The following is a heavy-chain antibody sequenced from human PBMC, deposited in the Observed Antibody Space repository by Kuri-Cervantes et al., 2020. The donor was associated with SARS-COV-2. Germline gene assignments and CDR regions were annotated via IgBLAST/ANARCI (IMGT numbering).Heavy chain of an antibody. J-gene: IGHJ3*02. CDR1: GYTFTGYY. CDR3: ARDSEFTRDAFEI. CDR2: INPNSGGT. Sequence: ASVKVSCKASGYTFTGYYMHWVRQAPGQGLEWMGWINPNSGGTNYAQKFQGRVTITADKSTNTAYMELTSLRSEDTAVYYCARDSEFTRDAFEIWGQGTMVTVSS. V-gene: IGHV1-2*02.